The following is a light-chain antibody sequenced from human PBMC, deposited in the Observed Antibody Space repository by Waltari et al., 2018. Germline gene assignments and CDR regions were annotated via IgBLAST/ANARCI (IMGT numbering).Light chain of an antibody. CDR1: SSNLGAGYD. Sequence: QSGLTQPPSVSGAPGQRVTISCTGSSSNLGAGYDVHWYQLLPGTAPTLLSYGNSNRPSGVPDRFSGSKYGTSASLAITGLQAEDEAGYYCQSYDSSLSGSVFGGGTKLTVL. J-gene: IGLJ2*01. CDR3: QSYDSSLSGSV. CDR2: GNS. V-gene: IGLV1-40*01.